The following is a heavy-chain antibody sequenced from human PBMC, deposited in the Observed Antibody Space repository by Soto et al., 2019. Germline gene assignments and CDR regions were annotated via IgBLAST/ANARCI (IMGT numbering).Heavy chain of an antibody. Sequence: QVQLVQSGAEVKKPASSVKVSCKASGGTFSSYAISWVRQAPGQGLEWMGGIIPIFGTANYAQKFQGRVTITADESTSTAYMELSSLRSEDTAVYYCARDKGQQLVHQFDYWGQGTLVTVSS. CDR2: IIPIFGTA. CDR3: ARDKGQQLVHQFDY. D-gene: IGHD6-13*01. J-gene: IGHJ4*02. CDR1: GGTFSSYA. V-gene: IGHV1-69*01.